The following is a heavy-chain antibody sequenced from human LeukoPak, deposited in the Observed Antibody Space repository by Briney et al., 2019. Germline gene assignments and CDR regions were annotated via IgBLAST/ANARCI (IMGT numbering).Heavy chain of an antibody. D-gene: IGHD3-3*01. V-gene: IGHV4-39*01. CDR3: ARAFLGLRTSRGPFDY. CDR2: IYYSGST. Sequence: SETLSLTCTVSGGSISSYYWGWIRQPPGKGLEWIGSIYYSGSTYYNPSLKSRVTISVDTSKNQFSLKLSSVTAADTAVYYCARAFLGLRTSRGPFDYWGQGTLVTVSS. J-gene: IGHJ4*02. CDR1: GGSISSYY.